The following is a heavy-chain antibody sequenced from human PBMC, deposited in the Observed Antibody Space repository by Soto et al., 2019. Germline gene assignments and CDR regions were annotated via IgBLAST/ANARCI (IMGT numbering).Heavy chain of an antibody. D-gene: IGHD3-10*01. CDR3: ARHRPTSAFYGELFEIDYYYYGMDV. CDR1: GYTLTSYY. CDR2: INPSGGST. Sequence: ASVKVSCKAPGYTLTSYYMHWVRQAPGQGLEWMGIINPSGGSTNYAQKFQGRVTMTRDTSTSTVYMELSSLRSEDTAVYYCARHRPTSAFYGELFEIDYYYYGMDVWGQGTTVTVSS. J-gene: IGHJ6*02. V-gene: IGHV1-46*01.